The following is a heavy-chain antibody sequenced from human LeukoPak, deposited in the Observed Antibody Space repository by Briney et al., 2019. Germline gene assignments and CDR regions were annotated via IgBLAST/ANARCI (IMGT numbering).Heavy chain of an antibody. CDR1: GGTFSSYA. D-gene: IGHD2-2*03. Sequence: SVKVSCRASGGTFSSYAISWVRQAPGQGLEWMGGIIPIFGTASYAQKFQGRVTITADESTSTAYMELSSLRSEDTAVYYCARVIWIPVTYYYGMDVWGQGTTVTVSS. J-gene: IGHJ6*02. CDR2: IIPIFGTA. CDR3: ARVIWIPVTYYYGMDV. V-gene: IGHV1-69*13.